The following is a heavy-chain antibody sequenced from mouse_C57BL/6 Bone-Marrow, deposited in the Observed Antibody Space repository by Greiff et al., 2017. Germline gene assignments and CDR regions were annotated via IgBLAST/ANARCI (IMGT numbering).Heavy chain of an antibody. V-gene: IGHV1-69*01. CDR1: GYPFTSYW. CDR2: IDPSDSYT. Sequence: QVQLQQPGAELVMPGASVKLSCKASGYPFTSYWMHWVKQRPGQGLEWIGEIDPSDSYTNYNQKFKGKSTLTVDKSSSTAYMQLSSLTSEDSAVYYCARDYSNYFYAMDYWGQGTSVTVSS. CDR3: ARDYSNYFYAMDY. D-gene: IGHD2-5*01. J-gene: IGHJ4*01.